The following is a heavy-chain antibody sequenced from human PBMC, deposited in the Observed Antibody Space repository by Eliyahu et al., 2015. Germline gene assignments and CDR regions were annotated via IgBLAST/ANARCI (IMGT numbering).Heavy chain of an antibody. J-gene: IGHJ4*02. Sequence: QVQLQQWGAGLLKPSETLSLTCAVYGGSFSGYYWSWIRQSPGTGLEWIGEITHTGNTNYNPSLKSRVTISVDTSKNQLSLRLNSVTAADTAVYYCARRYNWDDRLDSWGQGTLVTVSS. CDR3: ARRYNWDDRLDS. D-gene: IGHD1-1*01. CDR2: ITHTGNT. CDR1: GGSFSGYY. V-gene: IGHV4-34*02.